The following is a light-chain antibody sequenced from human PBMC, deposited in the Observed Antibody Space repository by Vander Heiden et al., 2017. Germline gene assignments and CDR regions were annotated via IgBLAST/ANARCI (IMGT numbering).Light chain of an antibody. CDR2: WAS. V-gene: IGKV4-1*01. CDR1: RSFFSSLNRKNF. Sequence: DIAVVPSPDSLTVSLGERATIHCKSSRSFFSSLNRKNFLSWYQQPRGQPTKLLIYWASCRASGLPDRFSGSGSETDFTLTTSSLQAEDVAVYCCQQYYNRHITFGQGTRLEIK. CDR3: QQYYNRHIT. J-gene: IGKJ5*01.